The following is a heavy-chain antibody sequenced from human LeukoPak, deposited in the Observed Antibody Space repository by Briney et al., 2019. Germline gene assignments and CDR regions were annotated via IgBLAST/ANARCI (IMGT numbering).Heavy chain of an antibody. V-gene: IGHV1-69*06. CDR1: VDTVSNFA. CDR2: IIPHFGTT. D-gene: IGHD1-1*01. J-gene: IGHJ5*02. Sequence: SVKVSCKTSVDTVSNFAISSVGQAPGQGLEWMGRIIPHFGTTKYAQKFQDSVTFTADKSPTTAYLELSSLRYDDTAVYYCAGDGGMPGTTTFGAFDNWGQGTLVTVSS. CDR3: AGDGGMPGTTTFGAFDN.